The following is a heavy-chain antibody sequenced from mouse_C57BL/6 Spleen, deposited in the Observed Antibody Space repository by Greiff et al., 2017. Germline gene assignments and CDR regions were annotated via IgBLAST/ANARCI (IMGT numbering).Heavy chain of an antibody. CDR1: GYSSTAYY. CDR3: ANSRYDYAMDY. D-gene: IGHD2-14*01. J-gene: IGHJ4*01. V-gene: IGHV1-31*01. CDR2: IYPYYGVS. Sequence: QKQSGPALVMPGASAMIFCNASGYSSTAYYMHRVKQSNGNLLVWIGYIYPYYGVSSYNQKFKGKATLTVDKSSSTAYMDHLSLTYADFAVYYFANSRYDYAMDYWGQGTSVTVSS.